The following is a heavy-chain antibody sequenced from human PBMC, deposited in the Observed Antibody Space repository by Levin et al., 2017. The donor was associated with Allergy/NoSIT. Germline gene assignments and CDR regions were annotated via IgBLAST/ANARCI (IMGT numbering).Heavy chain of an antibody. D-gene: IGHD3-22*01. Sequence: GGSLRLSCAASGFTVSSNYMSWVRQAPGKGLEWVSVIYSGGSTYYADSVKGRFTISRDNSKNTLYLQMNSLRAEDTAVYYCARAMIVPWYFDLWGRGTLVTVSS. V-gene: IGHV3-53*01. CDR3: ARAMIVPWYFDL. CDR2: IYSGGST. J-gene: IGHJ2*01. CDR1: GFTVSSNY.